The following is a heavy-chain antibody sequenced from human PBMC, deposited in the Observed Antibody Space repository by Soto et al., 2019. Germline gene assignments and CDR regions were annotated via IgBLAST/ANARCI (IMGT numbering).Heavy chain of an antibody. CDR2: ISTGSNTI. Sequence: PGGSLRLSCAASGFTFTTSAMNWVRQAPGKGLEWVSFISTGSNTIYYADSVKGRFTISRDNAKKSLFLQMNSLRDEDTAVYYCARARYASGSYYTIRYWGQGTLVTVSS. J-gene: IGHJ4*02. CDR3: ARARYASGSYYTIRY. V-gene: IGHV3-48*02. D-gene: IGHD3-10*01. CDR1: GFTFTTSA.